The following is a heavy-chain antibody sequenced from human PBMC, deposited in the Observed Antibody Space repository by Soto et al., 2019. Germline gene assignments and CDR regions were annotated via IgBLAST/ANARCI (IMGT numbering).Heavy chain of an antibody. CDR3: ARYNSYAIDY. Sequence: PSETLSLTCAVYGGSFSGYYWSWIRQHPGKGLEWIANIHYSGTTNYNPSLASRVTLSVDTSKNQFSLKMTSVTAADRAMYFCARYNSYAIDYWGRGTLVTVSS. V-gene: IGHV4-59*01. J-gene: IGHJ4*02. CDR1: GGSFSGYY. D-gene: IGHD2-8*01. CDR2: IHYSGTT.